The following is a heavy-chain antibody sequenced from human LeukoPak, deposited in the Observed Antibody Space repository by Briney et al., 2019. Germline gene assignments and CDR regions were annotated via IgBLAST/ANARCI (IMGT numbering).Heavy chain of an antibody. CDR1: GGSISSGSYY. CDR3: ARGGYSYGQNWFDP. V-gene: IGHV4-61*02. Sequence: PSQTLSLTCTVSGGSISSGSYYWSWIRQPAGKGLEWIGRIYTSGSTNYNPSLKSRVTISVDTSKNQFSLKLSSVTAADTAVYYCARGGYSYGQNWFDPWGQGTLVTVSS. J-gene: IGHJ5*02. D-gene: IGHD5-18*01. CDR2: IYTSGST.